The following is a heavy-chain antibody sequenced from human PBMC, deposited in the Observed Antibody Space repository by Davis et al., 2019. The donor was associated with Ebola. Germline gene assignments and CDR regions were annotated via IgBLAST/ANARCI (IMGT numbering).Heavy chain of an antibody. Sequence: SETLSLTCAVYGGSFSGYYWSWIRQPPGKGLEWIGEINHSGSTNYNPSLKSRVTISVDTSKNQFSLKLSSVTAADTAVYYCARGRVVLVVYRTYYYYGMDVGGQGTTVTVSS. V-gene: IGHV4-34*01. J-gene: IGHJ6*02. D-gene: IGHD2-8*02. CDR1: GGSFSGYY. CDR3: ARGRVVLVVYRTYYYYGMDV. CDR2: INHSGST.